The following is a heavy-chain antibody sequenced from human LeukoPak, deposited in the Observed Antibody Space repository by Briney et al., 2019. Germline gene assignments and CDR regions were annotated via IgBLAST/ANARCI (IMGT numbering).Heavy chain of an antibody. Sequence: SVTVSCKASGFTFTSSAVQWVRQARGQRLEWIGWIVVGSGNTNYAQKFQERVTITRDMSTSTAYMELSSLRSEDTAVYYCAAERGGSAEYFQHWGQGTLVTVSS. CDR1: GFTFTSSA. D-gene: IGHD2-15*01. J-gene: IGHJ1*01. CDR2: IVVGSGNT. V-gene: IGHV1-58*01. CDR3: AAERGGSAEYFQH.